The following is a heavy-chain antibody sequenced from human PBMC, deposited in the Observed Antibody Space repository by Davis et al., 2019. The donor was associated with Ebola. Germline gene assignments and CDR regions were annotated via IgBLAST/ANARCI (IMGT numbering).Heavy chain of an antibody. CDR3: ARERLQCGGDCHDY. D-gene: IGHD2-21*01. V-gene: IGHV3-30-3*01. J-gene: IGHJ4*02. CDR1: GFTFRSFV. CDR2: ISHDGINK. Sequence: GESLKISCAASGFTFRSFVMHWVRQAPGKGLEWVGLISHDGINKYYTDSMKGRFTISRDNSKNTLYLQMNSLRAEDTAVYYCARERLQCGGDCHDYWGQGTLVTVSS.